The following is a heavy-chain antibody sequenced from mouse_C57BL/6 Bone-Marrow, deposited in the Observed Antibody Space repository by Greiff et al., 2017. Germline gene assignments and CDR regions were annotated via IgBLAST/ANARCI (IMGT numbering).Heavy chain of an antibody. Sequence: EVHLVESGAGLVKPGGSLKLSCAASGFTFSSYAMSWVRQTPEKRLEWVAYISSGGDYIYYADTVKGRFTISRDNARNTLYLQMSSLKSEDTAMYYCTSTVVAMDAMDYWGQGTSVTVSS. V-gene: IGHV5-9-1*02. CDR3: TSTVVAMDAMDY. D-gene: IGHD1-1*01. J-gene: IGHJ4*01. CDR1: GFTFSSYA. CDR2: ISSGGDYI.